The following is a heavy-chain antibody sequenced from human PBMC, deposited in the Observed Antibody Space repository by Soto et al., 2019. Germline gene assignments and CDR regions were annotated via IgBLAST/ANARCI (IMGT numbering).Heavy chain of an antibody. CDR2: IYYNGST. CDR3: ARRYGSSFDI. D-gene: IGHD3-10*01. Sequence: QVQLQESGPGLVKPSETLSLTCTVSGGSISSYYWSWIRQPPGKRLEWIGYIYYNGSTNYNPSLKSRVTISVDTSKNQFSLKLSSVTAADTAVYYCARRYGSSFDIWGQGTMVTVSS. V-gene: IGHV4-59*08. CDR1: GGSISSYY. J-gene: IGHJ3*02.